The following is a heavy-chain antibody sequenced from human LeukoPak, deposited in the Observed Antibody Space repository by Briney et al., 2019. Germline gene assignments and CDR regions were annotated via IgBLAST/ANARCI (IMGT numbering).Heavy chain of an antibody. CDR2: IYHSGGT. D-gene: IGHD1-1*01. J-gene: IGHJ4*02. CDR3: ARHPGGY. Sequence: SETLSLTCAVSGYSISSGYYWGWIRQPPGKGLEWIGSIYHSGGTCYNPSLKSRVTISVDTSKNQFSLKLSSVTAADTAVYYCARHPGGYWGQGTLVTVSS. V-gene: IGHV4-38-2*01. CDR1: GYSISSGYY.